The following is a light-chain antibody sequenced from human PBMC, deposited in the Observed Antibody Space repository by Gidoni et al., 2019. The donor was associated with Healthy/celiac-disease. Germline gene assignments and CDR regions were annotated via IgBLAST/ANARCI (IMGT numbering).Light chain of an antibody. J-gene: IGKJ4*01. Sequence: DLQITQSPSSLSASVGDRVTITCRASQSISSYLNWYQQKPGKAHKLLIYAASSLQSGVPSRFSGSGSGTDFTLTISSLQPEDFATYYCQQSYSTPLTFXGXTKVEIK. CDR3: QQSYSTPLT. CDR2: AAS. V-gene: IGKV1-39*01. CDR1: QSISSY.